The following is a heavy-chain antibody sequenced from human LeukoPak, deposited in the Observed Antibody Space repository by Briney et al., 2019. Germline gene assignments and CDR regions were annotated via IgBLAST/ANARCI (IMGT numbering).Heavy chain of an antibody. V-gene: IGHV3-15*01. J-gene: IGHJ4*02. CDR3: TTSNTAMVEGVLYY. Sequence: GGSLRLSCAASGFTFSNAWMSWVRQAPGKGLEWVGRIKGKTDGGTTDYAAPVKGRFTISRDDSKNTLYLQMNSLKTEDTAVYYCTTSNTAMVEGVLYYWGQGTLVTVSS. D-gene: IGHD5-18*01. CDR2: IKGKTDGGTT. CDR1: GFTFSNAW.